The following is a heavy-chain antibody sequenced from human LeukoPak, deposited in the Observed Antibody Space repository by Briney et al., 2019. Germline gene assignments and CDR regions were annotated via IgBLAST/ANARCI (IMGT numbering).Heavy chain of an antibody. J-gene: IGHJ4*02. CDR2: MNPNSGNT. Sequence: ASVKVSCKASGYTFTTYDINWVRQATGQGLEWMGWMNPNSGNTGYAQKFQGRVTITRDTSASTAYMELSSLRSEDTAAYYRARGRCVGSTNCYYFDSWGQGTLVTVSS. D-gene: IGHD2-2*01. CDR3: ARGRCVGSTNCYYFDS. CDR1: GYTFTTYD. V-gene: IGHV1-8*01.